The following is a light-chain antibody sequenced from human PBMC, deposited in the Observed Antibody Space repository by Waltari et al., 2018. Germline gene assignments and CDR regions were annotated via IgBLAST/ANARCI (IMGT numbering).Light chain of an antibody. V-gene: IGKV3-15*01. CDR2: DTS. Sequence: ELIITQSPATLSVSPGERATLSCRVSQSVSRKLAWYQQKPGQAPRLLIYDTSSRATDIPARFSGSGSGTEFTLTISSLQSEDFAVYYCQQYSNWPPWTFSQGTKVEI. J-gene: IGKJ1*01. CDR3: QQYSNWPPWT. CDR1: QSVSRK.